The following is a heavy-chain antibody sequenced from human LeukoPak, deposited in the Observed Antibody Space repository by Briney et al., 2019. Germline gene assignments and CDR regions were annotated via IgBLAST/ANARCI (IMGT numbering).Heavy chain of an antibody. CDR2: IYYSGST. D-gene: IGHD3-3*01. Sequence: SETLSLTCTVSGGSISSYYWSWIRQPPGKGLEWIGYIYYSGSTNYNPSLKSRVTISVDTSKNQFSLKLSSVTAADTAVYYCARAPSIGYDFWSGYYTPSAFDIWGQGTMVTVSS. CDR1: GGSISSYY. CDR3: ARAPSIGYDFWSGYYTPSAFDI. V-gene: IGHV4-59*01. J-gene: IGHJ3*02.